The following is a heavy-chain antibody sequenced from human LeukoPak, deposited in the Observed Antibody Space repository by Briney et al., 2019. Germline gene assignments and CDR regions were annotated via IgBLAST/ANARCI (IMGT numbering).Heavy chain of an antibody. CDR1: GGSISSYY. CDR2: ISDSGST. J-gene: IGHJ4*02. CDR3: ARTTVTTYFDN. Sequence: SGTLSLTCTVSGGSISSYYWSWIRQPPGKGLEWIAYISDSGSTNYNPSLKGRVTISVDTSKNQFSLKLSSVTAADTAVYYCARTTVTTYFDNWGQGTLVTVSS. V-gene: IGHV4-59*01. D-gene: IGHD4-17*01.